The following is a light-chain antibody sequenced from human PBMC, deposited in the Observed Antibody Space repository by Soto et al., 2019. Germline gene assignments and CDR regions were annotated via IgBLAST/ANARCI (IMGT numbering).Light chain of an antibody. CDR1: SSDIGGYNY. CDR3: SSYRSGSVVL. V-gene: IGLV2-14*01. J-gene: IGLJ3*02. Sequence: QPVLTQPASVSGSPGQSITISCTGTSSDIGGYNYVSWYQQHPGKAPKLVIYGVSYRASGVSARFSGSKFQNTASLTISGLQAEDEADYYCSSYRSGSVVLFGGGTKLTVL. CDR2: GVS.